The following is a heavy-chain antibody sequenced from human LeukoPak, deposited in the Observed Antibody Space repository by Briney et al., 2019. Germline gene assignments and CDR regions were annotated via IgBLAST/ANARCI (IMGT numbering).Heavy chain of an antibody. CDR2: ISGSGGST. V-gene: IGHV3-23*01. Sequence: PGGSLRLSCAASGFTFSSFAMSWVRQAPGKGLEWVSAISGSGGSTFYADSVKGRFTISRDNSKNTVYLQMNSLRAEDTALYYCAREGLVGNNWYYFDYWGQGTLVTVPS. CDR3: AREGLVGNNWYYFDY. CDR1: GFTFSSFA. J-gene: IGHJ4*02. D-gene: IGHD1-1*01.